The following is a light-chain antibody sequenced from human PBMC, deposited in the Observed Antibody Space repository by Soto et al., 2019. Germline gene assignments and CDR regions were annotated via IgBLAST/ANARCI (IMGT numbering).Light chain of an antibody. CDR3: QQYYSTPRT. CDR1: QSVSSSL. Sequence: EIVLTQSPGTLSLSPGERATLSCRASQSVSSSLLAWYQQKPGQAPRLLMYAASSRASGIPDRFSGSRSGTDFTLTISSLQAEDVAVYYCQQYYSTPRTFGQGTKVEIK. CDR2: AAS. J-gene: IGKJ1*01. V-gene: IGKV3-20*01.